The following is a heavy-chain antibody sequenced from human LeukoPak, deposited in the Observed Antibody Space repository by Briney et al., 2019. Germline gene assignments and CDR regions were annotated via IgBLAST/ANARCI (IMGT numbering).Heavy chain of an antibody. V-gene: IGHV4-59*01. J-gene: IGHJ4*02. CDR2: IYHSGST. CDR3: ARDSGRYFDWLFGI. CDR1: GGSISTYY. Sequence: SETLSLTCTVSGGSISTYYWSWIRQPPGKGLEWIGYIYHSGSTKYNPSLKSRVTISADTSKNQFSLKLSSVTAADTAVYYCARDSGRYFDWLFGIWGQGALVTVSS. D-gene: IGHD3-9*01.